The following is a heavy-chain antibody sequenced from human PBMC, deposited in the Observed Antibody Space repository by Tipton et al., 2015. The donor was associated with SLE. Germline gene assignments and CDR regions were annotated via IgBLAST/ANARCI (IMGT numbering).Heavy chain of an antibody. Sequence: TLSLTCTVSGGSISSYYWSWIRQPPGKGLEWIGYIYYSGSTNYNPSLKSRVTISVDRSKNQFSLKLSSVTAADTAVYYCARGPPWVRYFDYWGQGTLVTVSS. D-gene: IGHD3-16*01. CDR2: IYYSGST. CDR3: ARGPPWVRYFDY. CDR1: GGSISSYY. V-gene: IGHV4-59*12. J-gene: IGHJ4*02.